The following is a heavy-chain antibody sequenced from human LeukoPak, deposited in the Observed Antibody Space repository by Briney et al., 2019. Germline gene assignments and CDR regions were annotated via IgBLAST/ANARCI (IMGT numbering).Heavy chain of an antibody. D-gene: IGHD5-12*01. V-gene: IGHV3-23*01. CDR1: GFTFNNYD. CDR3: AKKQRLREFDY. Sequence: GGSLRLSCAASGFTFNNYDMSWARQAPGQGLEWVSTISASGESTYYADSVKGRFTISRDNSKNAVYLQMNSLRAEDTAVYNCAKKQRLREFDYWGQGTLVTVSS. J-gene: IGHJ4*02. CDR2: ISASGEST.